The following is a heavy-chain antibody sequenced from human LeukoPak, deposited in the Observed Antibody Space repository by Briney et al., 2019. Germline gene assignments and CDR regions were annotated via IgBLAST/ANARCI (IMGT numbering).Heavy chain of an antibody. CDR2: ISYSGRT. J-gene: IGHJ1*01. CDR1: GASISSGGSY. D-gene: IGHD4-17*01. Sequence: SETLSLTCTVSGASISSGGSYWSWIRQHPGRGLECIGYISYSGRTYYNPSLKSRVTISVDTSNNQFSLRLSSVTAADTAVYYCARDDGPWYFQQWGQGTLVTVSS. V-gene: IGHV4-31*03. CDR3: ARDDGPWYFQQ.